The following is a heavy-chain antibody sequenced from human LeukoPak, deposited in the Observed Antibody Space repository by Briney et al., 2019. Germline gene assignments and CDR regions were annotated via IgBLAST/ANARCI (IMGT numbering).Heavy chain of an antibody. D-gene: IGHD6-13*01. CDR1: GASISTYY. Sequence: SETLSLTCTVSGASISTYYWSWIRQPPGRGLQWIGYIFYSGSTNCNPSLESRVTISLDTSKNQFSLELTSVTAADTAVYYCARESVAAAGTKAFDIWGQGTMVTVSS. V-gene: IGHV4-59*01. CDR2: IFYSGST. J-gene: IGHJ3*02. CDR3: ARESVAAAGTKAFDI.